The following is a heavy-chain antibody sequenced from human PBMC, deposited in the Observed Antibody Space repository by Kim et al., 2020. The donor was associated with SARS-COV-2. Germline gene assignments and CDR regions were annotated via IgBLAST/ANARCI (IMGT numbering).Heavy chain of an antibody. D-gene: IGHD6-13*01. Sequence: SETLSLTCAVYGGSFSGYYWSWIRQPPGKGLEWIGEINHSGSTNYNPSLKSRVTISVDTSKNQFSLELSSVTAADTAVYYCARGLRVQPPGDRRGYWGQGTLVTVSS. CDR3: ARGLRVQPPGDRRGY. CDR2: INHSGST. J-gene: IGHJ4*02. V-gene: IGHV4-34*01. CDR1: GGSFSGYY.